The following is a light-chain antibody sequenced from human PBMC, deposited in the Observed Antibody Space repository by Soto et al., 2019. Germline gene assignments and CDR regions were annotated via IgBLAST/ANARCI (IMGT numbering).Light chain of an antibody. CDR2: EVS. Sequence: QSALTQPASVSGSPGQSITISCTGTSGDVGGYNYVSWFQQHPGKAPKLKIYEVSNRPSGVSNRFSGSKSGNTASLTISELQAEDEADYYCTSFTTISTGVFGGGTKVTVL. J-gene: IGLJ3*02. CDR3: TSFTTISTGV. V-gene: IGLV2-14*01. CDR1: SGDVGGYNY.